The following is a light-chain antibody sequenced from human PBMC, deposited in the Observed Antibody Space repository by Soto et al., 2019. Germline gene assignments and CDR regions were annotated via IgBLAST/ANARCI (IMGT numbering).Light chain of an antibody. CDR3: QPSFSTPT. CDR1: QSVSNNY. CDR2: DAS. J-gene: IGKJ5*01. V-gene: IGKV3D-20*02. Sequence: IVMSQSPATLSLSPGERATLSCRASQSVSNNYLAWYQQRPGQAPRLLIFDASTRATGIPDRFSGSGSGTDFTLTISSLQPEDFATYYCQPSFSTPTFGQGTRLEIK.